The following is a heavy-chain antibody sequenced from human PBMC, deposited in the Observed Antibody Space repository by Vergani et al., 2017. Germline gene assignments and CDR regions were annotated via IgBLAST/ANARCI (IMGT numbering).Heavy chain of an antibody. J-gene: IGHJ4*02. V-gene: IGHV3-30*02. Sequence: QVQLVESGGGVVQPGGSLRLSCGASGFTFSNYGMHWARQAPGKGLEWVTFIRYDGSNTYYADSVKGRFTISRDNSKNTLFLQMNSLRPEDTAVYYCARDTVTGSRYFDYWCQVTLVTVSS. CDR2: IRYDGSNT. CDR1: GFTFSNYG. D-gene: IGHD6-19*01. CDR3: ARDTVTGSRYFDY.